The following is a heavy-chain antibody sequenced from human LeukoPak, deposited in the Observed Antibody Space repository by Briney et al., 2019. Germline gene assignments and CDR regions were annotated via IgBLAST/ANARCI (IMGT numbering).Heavy chain of an antibody. CDR1: GYTFDDYA. V-gene: IGHV3-9*01. CDR2: IGWNSGSI. D-gene: IGHD6-13*01. CDR3: AKDVGYSSTFTFEY. Sequence: GGSLRLSCAASGYTFDDYAMHWVRQAPGKGLEWVSGIGWNSGSIDYADSVKGRFTISRDNAKSSLYLQMNSLRDEDTAFYYCAKDVGYSSTFTFEYWGQGTLVSVSS. J-gene: IGHJ4*02.